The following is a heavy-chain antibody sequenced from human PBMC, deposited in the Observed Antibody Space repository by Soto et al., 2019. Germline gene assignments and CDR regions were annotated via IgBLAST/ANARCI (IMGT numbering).Heavy chain of an antibody. CDR1: GFTFSRHA. D-gene: IGHD1-26*01. CDR3: ARETDGMDV. J-gene: IGHJ6*02. Sequence: QVQLVESGGGVVQPGRSLRLPCAASGFTFSRHAMHWVRQAPGKGLEWMAVISYDGGNKYYADSVKGRFTISRDNSKNTLYLQMNSLRPEDTAVYYCARETDGMDVWGQGTTVTVSS. CDR2: ISYDGGNK. V-gene: IGHV3-30-3*01.